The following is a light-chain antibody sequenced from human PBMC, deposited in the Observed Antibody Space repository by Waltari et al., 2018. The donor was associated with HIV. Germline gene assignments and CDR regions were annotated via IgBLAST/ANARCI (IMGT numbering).Light chain of an antibody. J-gene: IGKJ4*01. Sequence: EIVLTQSPATLSLSPGERATLSCRASQSVSSYLAWYQQKPGQAPRLLIYDASNMATGIPARFSGSGSGTDFTLTISSLEPEDFAVYYCQQRSNWAVTFGGGTKVEIK. CDR3: QQRSNWAVT. V-gene: IGKV3-11*01. CDR1: QSVSSY. CDR2: DAS.